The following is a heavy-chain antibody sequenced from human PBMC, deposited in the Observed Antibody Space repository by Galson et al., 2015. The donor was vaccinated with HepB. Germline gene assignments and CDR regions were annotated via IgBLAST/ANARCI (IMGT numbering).Heavy chain of an antibody. CDR3: ARGRSSSSWPYFDY. CDR2: MNPNSGNT. Sequence: SVKVSCKASGYTFTSYDINWVRQATGQGLEWMGWMNPNSGNTGYAQKFQGRVTMTRNTSISTAYMELSSLRSEDTAVYYCARGRSSSSWPYFDYWGQGTLVTVSS. CDR1: GYTFTSYD. D-gene: IGHD6-13*01. V-gene: IGHV1-8*01. J-gene: IGHJ4*02.